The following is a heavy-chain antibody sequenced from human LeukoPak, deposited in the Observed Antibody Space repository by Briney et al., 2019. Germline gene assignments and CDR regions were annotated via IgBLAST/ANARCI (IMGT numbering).Heavy chain of an antibody. Sequence: PSQTLSLTCTVSGGSISSGGYYWSWIRQHPGKGLEWIGYIYYSGSTYYNPSLKSRVTISVDTSKNQFSLKLSSMIAADTAVYYCARDHGWFGEFYYYGMDVWGQGTTVTVSS. V-gene: IGHV4-31*03. J-gene: IGHJ6*02. CDR3: ARDHGWFGEFYYYGMDV. CDR1: GGSISSGGYY. D-gene: IGHD3-10*01. CDR2: IYYSGST.